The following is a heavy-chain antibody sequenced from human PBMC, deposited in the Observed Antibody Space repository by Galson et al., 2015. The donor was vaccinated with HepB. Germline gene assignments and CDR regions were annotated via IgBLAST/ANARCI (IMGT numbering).Heavy chain of an antibody. V-gene: IGHV3-11*03. CDR3: ARKRDVYSSGWYEGDWFDP. CDR2: ISSSSSYT. J-gene: IGHJ5*02. Sequence: SLRLSCAASGFTFSDYYMSWIRQAPGKGLEWVSYISSSSSYTNYADSVKGRFTISRDNAKNSLYLQMNSLRAEDTAVYYCARKRDVYSSGWYEGDWFDPWGQGTLVTVSS. D-gene: IGHD6-19*01. CDR1: GFTFSDYY.